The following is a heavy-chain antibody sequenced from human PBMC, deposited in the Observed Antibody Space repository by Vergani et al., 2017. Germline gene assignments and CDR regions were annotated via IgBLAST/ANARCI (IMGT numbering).Heavy chain of an antibody. Sequence: QVTLKESGPVLVKPTETLTLTCTVSGFSLSNARMGVSWIRQPPGKALEWLAHIFSNYEKSYSTTLKSRLTISKDTSKSQVVLTMTNMDPVDTATYYCARIGDYDFWSGYYRAYYFDYWGQGTLVTVSS. D-gene: IGHD3-3*01. V-gene: IGHV2-26*01. J-gene: IGHJ4*02. CDR2: IFSNYEK. CDR1: GFSLSNARMG. CDR3: ARIGDYDFWSGYYRAYYFDY.